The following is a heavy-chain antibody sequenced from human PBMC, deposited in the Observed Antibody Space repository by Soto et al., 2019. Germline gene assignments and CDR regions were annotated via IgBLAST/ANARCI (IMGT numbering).Heavy chain of an antibody. CDR1: GFTFSSYG. CDR2: ISYDGSNK. J-gene: IGHJ6*02. D-gene: IGHD3-16*01. CDR3: AKAIGYGMDV. V-gene: IGHV3-30*18. Sequence: QVQLVESGGGVVQPGRSLRLSCAASGFTFSSYGMHWVRQAPGKGLEWVAVISYDGSNKYYADSVKGRFTISRDNSKNTLYLQMNSLRAEDTAVYYCAKAIGYGMDVWGQGTTVTVSS.